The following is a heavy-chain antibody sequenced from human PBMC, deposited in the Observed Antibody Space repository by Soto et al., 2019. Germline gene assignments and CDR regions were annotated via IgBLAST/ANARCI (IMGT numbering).Heavy chain of an antibody. V-gene: IGHV1-69*06. J-gene: IGHJ6*02. Sequence: QVQLVQCGAEVKKPGSSVKVSCKDSGGTFSSYAISWLRQAPGQGLQWMGGIIPIFGTANYAQKLQGRVTITADKSPSTAYMELSRLGSEDTAVYYCAITGVSSSAVSYFYGMDVWGQGTTVAVSS. CDR2: IIPIFGTA. CDR1: GGTFSSYA. D-gene: IGHD6-6*01. CDR3: AITGVSSSAVSYFYGMDV.